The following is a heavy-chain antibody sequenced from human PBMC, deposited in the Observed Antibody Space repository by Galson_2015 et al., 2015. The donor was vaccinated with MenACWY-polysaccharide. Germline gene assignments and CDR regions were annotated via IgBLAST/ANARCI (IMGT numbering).Heavy chain of an antibody. D-gene: IGHD6-19*01. Sequence: LSLTCTVSGGSISSYYWNWIRQPPGKGLEWVGYINYSGSTNHNPSLKSRVTMSVDTSKNQFSLNLTSVTDADTAVYYCARAIAVAGQRRDFDLWGRGTLVTVS. CDR3: ARAIAVAGQRRDFDL. J-gene: IGHJ2*01. CDR1: GGSISSYY. CDR2: INYSGST. V-gene: IGHV4-59*01.